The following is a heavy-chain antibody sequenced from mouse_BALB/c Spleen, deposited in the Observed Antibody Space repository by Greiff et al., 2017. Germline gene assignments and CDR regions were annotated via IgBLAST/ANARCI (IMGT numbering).Heavy chain of an antibody. V-gene: IGHV1-54*01. J-gene: IGHJ3*01. D-gene: IGHD2-3*01. Sequence: VKLMESGAELVRPGTSVKVSCKASGYAFTNYLIEWVKQRPGQGLEWIGVINPGSGGTNYNEKFKGKATLTADKSSSTAYMQLSSLTSDDSAVYFCARPIYDGYPAWFAYWGQGTLVTVSA. CDR3: ARPIYDGYPAWFAY. CDR1: GYAFTNYL. CDR2: INPGSGGT.